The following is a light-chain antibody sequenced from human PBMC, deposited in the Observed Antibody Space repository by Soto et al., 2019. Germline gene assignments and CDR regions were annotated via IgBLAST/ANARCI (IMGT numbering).Light chain of an antibody. V-gene: IGKV3-20*01. CDR3: QQYGSSGT. Sequence: EIVLTQSPGTLSLSPGERATLSCRASQSVRSNFLAWYQQKPGQAPRLLIYGASSRATGIPDRFSGSGSGTDFTVTISRLEPEDFAVYYCQQYGSSGTFGQGTKVDIK. CDR2: GAS. J-gene: IGKJ1*01. CDR1: QSVRSNF.